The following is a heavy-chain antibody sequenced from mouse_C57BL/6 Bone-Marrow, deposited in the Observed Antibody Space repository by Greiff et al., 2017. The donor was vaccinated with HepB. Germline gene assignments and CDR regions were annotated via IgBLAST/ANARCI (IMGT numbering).Heavy chain of an antibody. CDR2: IDPENGDT. D-gene: IGHD1-1*01. Sequence: VQLQQSGAELVRPGASVKLSCTASGFNIKDDYMHWVKQRPEQGLEWIGWIDPENGDTEYASKFQGKATITADTSSNTAYLQLSSLTSEDTAVYDCTSYYLLYYYAMDYWGQGTSVTVSS. CDR3: TSYYLLYYYAMDY. CDR1: GFNIKDDY. V-gene: IGHV14-4*01. J-gene: IGHJ4*01.